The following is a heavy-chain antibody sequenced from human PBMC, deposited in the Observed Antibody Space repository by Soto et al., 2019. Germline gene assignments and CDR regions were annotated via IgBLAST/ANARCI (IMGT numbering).Heavy chain of an antibody. V-gene: IGHV1-2*04. CDR1: GYSFTDYH. J-gene: IGHJ6*02. Sequence: GASVKVSCKASGYSFTDYHIHWVRQAPGQGLEWLGRINPKSGGTSTAQKFQGWVTMTTDTSISTPSMELTRLTSDDTAIYYCARGDSTDCSNGVCSFFYNRDMDVWGQGTTVTVSS. CDR3: ARGDSTDCSNGVCSFFYNRDMDV. D-gene: IGHD2-8*01. CDR2: INPKSGGT.